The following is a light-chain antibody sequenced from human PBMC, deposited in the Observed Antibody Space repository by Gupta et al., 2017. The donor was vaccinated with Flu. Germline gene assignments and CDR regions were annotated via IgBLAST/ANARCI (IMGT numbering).Light chain of an antibody. V-gene: IGLV1-40*01. CDR3: QSYDSSLSGWV. Sequence: QSVLTKPPSVSGAPGQRVTISCTGSSSNIGAGYDVHWYQQLPGTAPKLLIYGNSNRPSGVPDRFSGSKSGTSASLAITGLQAEDEADYYCQSYDSSLSGWVFGGGTKLTDL. J-gene: IGLJ3*02. CDR1: SSNIGAGYD. CDR2: GNS.